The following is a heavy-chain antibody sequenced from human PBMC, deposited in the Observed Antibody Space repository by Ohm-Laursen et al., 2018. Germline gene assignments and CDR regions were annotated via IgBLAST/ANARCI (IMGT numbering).Heavy chain of an antibody. D-gene: IGHD1-26*01. CDR1: GGSISSYY. CDR2: IYYSGST. J-gene: IGHJ6*02. Sequence: SETLSLTCTVSGGSISSYYWSWIRQSPGKGLEWIGYIYYSGSTNYNPSLKSRVTMSVDTSKNQFSLKLSSVTAADTAVYYCARQWGGYYYYGMDVWGQGTTVTVSS. V-gene: IGHV4-59*08. CDR3: ARQWGGYYYYGMDV.